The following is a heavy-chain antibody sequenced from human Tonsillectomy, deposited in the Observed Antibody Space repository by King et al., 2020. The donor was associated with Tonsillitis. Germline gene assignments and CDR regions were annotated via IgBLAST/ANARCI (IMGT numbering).Heavy chain of an antibody. V-gene: IGHV4-59*08. Sequence: VQLQESGPGLVKPSETLSLTCTVSGGSISPYYWTWIRQPPGKGLEWIGYIYNSGNTNYNTSLKSRVTISVDTSKNQFSLKLNSVTAADTAVYYCARQNYYGMDVWGPGTTVTVSS. J-gene: IGHJ6*02. CDR3: ARQNYYGMDV. CDR2: IYNSGNT. CDR1: GGSISPYY.